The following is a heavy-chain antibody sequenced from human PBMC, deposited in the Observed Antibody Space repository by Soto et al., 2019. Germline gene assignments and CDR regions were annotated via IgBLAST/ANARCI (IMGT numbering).Heavy chain of an antibody. V-gene: IGHV3-15*01. CDR2: IKSKTDGGTT. CDR3: TTGERQWLDGAIFDY. J-gene: IGHJ4*02. D-gene: IGHD6-19*01. CDR1: GFTFSNAW. Sequence: EVQLVESGGGLVKPGGSLRLSCAASGFTFSNAWMSWVRQAPGKGLEWVGRIKSKTDGGTTDYAAPVKGRFTISRDDSKNTLYLQMNSLKTEDTAVYYCTTGERQWLDGAIFDYWGQGTLVTVSS.